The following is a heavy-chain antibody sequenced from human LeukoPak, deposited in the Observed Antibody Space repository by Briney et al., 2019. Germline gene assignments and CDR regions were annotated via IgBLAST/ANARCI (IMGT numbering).Heavy chain of an antibody. V-gene: IGHV4-59*08. CDR1: GGSISSYY. D-gene: IGHD5-12*01. CDR3: ARRARMGDWFDP. Sequence: SETLSLTCTVSGGSISSYYWSWIRRPPGKGLEWIGYIYYSGSTNYDPSLKSRLTISVDTSKNQFSLKLSSVTAADTAVYYCARRARMGDWFDPWGQGTLVTVSS. CDR2: IYYSGST. J-gene: IGHJ5*02.